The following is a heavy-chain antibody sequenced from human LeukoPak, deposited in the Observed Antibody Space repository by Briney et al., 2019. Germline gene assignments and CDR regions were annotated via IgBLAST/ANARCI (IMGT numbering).Heavy chain of an antibody. V-gene: IGHV4-34*01. Sequence: PSETLSLTCAVYGASFSGYFWSWIRQPPGKGLEWIGEINHSGSTNYNSSLKSRVTISVDTSKNQFSLKLSSVTAADTAVYYCARRLVRAKNRSLWDWGQGTLVTVSS. D-gene: IGHD1-14*01. CDR1: GASFSGYF. CDR3: ARRLVRAKNRSLWD. J-gene: IGHJ4*02. CDR2: INHSGST.